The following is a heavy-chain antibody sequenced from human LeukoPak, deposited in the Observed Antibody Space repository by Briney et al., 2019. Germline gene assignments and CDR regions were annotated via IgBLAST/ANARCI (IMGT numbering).Heavy chain of an antibody. J-gene: IGHJ4*02. CDR3: AKDRSIGTYYTFDY. CDR1: GFTFSDYA. V-gene: IGHV3-23*01. CDR2: ISGSGVMT. D-gene: IGHD1-26*01. Sequence: GGSLRLSCAASGFTFSDYAMTWVRQAPGKGLEWVATISGSGVMTYYADSVKGRFTVSGDTSKNTIYLQMHSLTAADTAVYYCAKDRSIGTYYTFDYWGQGTLVTVSS.